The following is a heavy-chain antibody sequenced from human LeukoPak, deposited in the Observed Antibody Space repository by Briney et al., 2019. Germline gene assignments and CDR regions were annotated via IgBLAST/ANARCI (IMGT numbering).Heavy chain of an antibody. CDR1: GFTFSDYY. CDR2: ISSSGSTI. Sequence: GGSLRLSCAASGFTFSDYYMSWIRQAPGKGLEGVAYISSSGSTIYYADSVEGRFTISRDKARNSLYLQMNSLRAEDTAVYYCARHVDLDAFDSWGQGTMVTVSS. J-gene: IGHJ3*02. V-gene: IGHV3-11*01. CDR3: ARHVDLDAFDS.